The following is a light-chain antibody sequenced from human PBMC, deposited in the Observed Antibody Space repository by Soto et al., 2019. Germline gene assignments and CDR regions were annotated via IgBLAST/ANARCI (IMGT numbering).Light chain of an antibody. V-gene: IGLV2-23*01. CDR2: EGS. J-gene: IGLJ1*01. CDR3: CSYAGNSDV. Sequence: QSVMTQPPSVSAAPGQKVTISCSGSSSNIGGNSVSWYQQLPGTAPKLMIYEGSKRPSGVSSRFSGSKSGNTASLTISGLQAEDEADYYCCSYAGNSDVFGTGTKLTVL. CDR1: SSNIGGNS.